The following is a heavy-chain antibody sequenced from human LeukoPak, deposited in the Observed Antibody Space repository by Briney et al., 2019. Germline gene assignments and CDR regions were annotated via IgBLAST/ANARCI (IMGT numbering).Heavy chain of an antibody. Sequence: GGSLRLSCAASGISFSDYSMSWVRQAPGKGLEWVSSITSSSSHIYYADSVKGRFAISRDNAKNSVYLQMNSLRVEDTAVYYCARDEYYYGSGSYCKVTNWFDSWGQGTLVTVSS. CDR3: ARDEYYYGSGSYCKVTNWFDS. CDR2: ITSSSSHI. J-gene: IGHJ5*01. D-gene: IGHD3-10*01. V-gene: IGHV3-21*01. CDR1: GISFSDYS.